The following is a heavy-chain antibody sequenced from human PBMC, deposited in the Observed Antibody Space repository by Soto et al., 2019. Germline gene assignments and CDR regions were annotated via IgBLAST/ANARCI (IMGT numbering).Heavy chain of an antibody. CDR2: ISYDGSNK. CDR3: ARDSLAYDFWSGYYRPDYYYYGMDV. Sequence: HPGGSLRLSCAASGFTFSSYAMHWVRQAPGKGLEWVAVISYDGSNKYYADSVKGRFTISRDNSKNTLYLQMNSLRAEDTAVYYCARDSLAYDFWSGYYRPDYYYYGMDVWGQGTTVTVSS. V-gene: IGHV3-30-3*01. CDR1: GFTFSSYA. J-gene: IGHJ6*02. D-gene: IGHD3-3*01.